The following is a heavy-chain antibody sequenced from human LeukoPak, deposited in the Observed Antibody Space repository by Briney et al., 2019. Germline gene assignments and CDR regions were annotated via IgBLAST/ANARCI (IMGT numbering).Heavy chain of an antibody. Sequence: SETLSLTGTVSGFPINSSYCWGWVRQPPGEGMGWIGTIYHSGSNYYNPSLKGRVTISVDTSKNQLFLKMSSVNAAATAVYYCARDGGSSGGSFDYWGQGTLVTVSS. CDR2: IYHSGSN. V-gene: IGHV4-38-2*02. D-gene: IGHD6-19*01. CDR3: ARDGGSSGGSFDY. J-gene: IGHJ4*02. CDR1: GFPINSSYC.